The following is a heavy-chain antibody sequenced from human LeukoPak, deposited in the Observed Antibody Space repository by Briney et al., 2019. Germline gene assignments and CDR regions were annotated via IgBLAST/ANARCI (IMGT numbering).Heavy chain of an antibody. CDR1: GGSISRGDYY. J-gene: IGHJ6*02. V-gene: IGHV4-30-4*01. Sequence: SETLSLTCTVSGGSISRGDYYWSWIRQPPQKGLEWIGYIYYSGSTDYNPSLKSRVTISVDTSKNQFSLKLSSVTAADTAVYYCARDRDYYGMDVWGQGTTVTVSS. D-gene: IGHD5-24*01. CDR3: ARDRDYYGMDV. CDR2: IYYSGST.